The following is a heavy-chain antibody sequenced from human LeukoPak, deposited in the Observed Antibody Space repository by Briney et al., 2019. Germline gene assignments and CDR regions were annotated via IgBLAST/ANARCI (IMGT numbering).Heavy chain of an antibody. CDR3: ARDLTAFDI. J-gene: IGHJ3*02. CDR2: FSYSGTT. V-gene: IGHV4-59*01. CDR1: GGSISSYY. Sequence: SETLSLTCTVSGGSISSYYWTWIRQPPGKGLEWIGDFSYSGTTNYNPSLKSRLTISVDMSKNQFSLKLSSVIAADTAVYYCARDLTAFDIWGQGTMVTVSS. D-gene: IGHD3-9*01.